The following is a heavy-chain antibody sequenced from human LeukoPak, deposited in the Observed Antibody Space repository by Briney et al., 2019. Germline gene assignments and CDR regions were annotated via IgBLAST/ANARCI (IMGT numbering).Heavy chain of an antibody. CDR3: VRQGGRVGDAFDI. V-gene: IGHV5-51*01. D-gene: IGHD2-8*02. CDR2: IYPRDSDT. Sequence: GESLKISCEGLGYSFTSYWIGWVRQMPGKGLEWMGIIYPRDSDTRYSPSFQGQVTISADKSISTAYLQWSSLKASDTAMYYCVRQGGRVGDAFDIWGQGTMVTVSS. CDR1: GYSFTSYW. J-gene: IGHJ3*02.